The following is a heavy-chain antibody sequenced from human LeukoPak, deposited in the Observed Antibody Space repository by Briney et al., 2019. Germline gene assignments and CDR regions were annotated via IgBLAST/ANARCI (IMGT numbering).Heavy chain of an antibody. Sequence: SETLSLTCTVSGASIIDYYWSWIRQPAGKGLEWIGRIYTSGSTNYNPSLKSRVTMSVDTSKNQFSLKLSSVTAADTAVYYCARASGYCSSTSCYTSLGGYYYYMDVWGKGTTVTVSS. V-gene: IGHV4-4*07. CDR3: ARASGYCSSTSCYTSLGGYYYYMDV. CDR2: IYTSGST. J-gene: IGHJ6*03. D-gene: IGHD2-2*02. CDR1: GASIIDYY.